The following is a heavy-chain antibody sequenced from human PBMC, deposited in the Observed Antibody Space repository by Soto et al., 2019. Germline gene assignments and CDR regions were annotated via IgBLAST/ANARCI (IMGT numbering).Heavy chain of an antibody. J-gene: IGHJ4*02. CDR1: GDSVSSGGYY. Sequence: NPSETLSLTCTVSGDSVSSGGYYWSWIRQHPGKGLEWIGYIYYSGSTYYNPSLKSRVTIALDTSENQFSLNLNSLTAADTAVYYCARMTVFGQFNFDHWGQGTLVTVSS. CDR3: ARMTVFGQFNFDH. V-gene: IGHV4-31*03. D-gene: IGHD3-3*01. CDR2: IYYSGST.